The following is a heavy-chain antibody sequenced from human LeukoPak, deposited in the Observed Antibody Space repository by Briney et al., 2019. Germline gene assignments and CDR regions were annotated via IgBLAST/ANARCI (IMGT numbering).Heavy chain of an antibody. J-gene: IGHJ4*02. CDR3: ATGRHGYSYGNDY. D-gene: IGHD5-18*01. Sequence: SVKVSCKASGGTFSSCAISWVRQAPGQGLEWMGGIIPIFGTANYAQKFQGRVTITADKSTSTAYMELSSLRSEDTAVYYCATGRHGYSYGNDYWGQGTLVTVSS. CDR1: GGTFSSCA. V-gene: IGHV1-69*06. CDR2: IIPIFGTA.